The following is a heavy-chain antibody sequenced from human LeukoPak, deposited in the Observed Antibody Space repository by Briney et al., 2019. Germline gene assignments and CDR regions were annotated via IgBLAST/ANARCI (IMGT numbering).Heavy chain of an antibody. J-gene: IGHJ4*02. CDR3: AKASSWGSYRYDYFDY. V-gene: IGHV3-11*01. CDR2: ISPSGSSI. Sequence: GGSLRLSCAVSGLTFSDYYMSWTRQAPGKGPELVSYISPSGSSIFYVDSVKGRFTISRDNAKNSLYLQMNSLRAEDTALYYCAKASSWGSYRYDYFDYWGQGTLVTVSS. CDR1: GLTFSDYY. D-gene: IGHD3-16*02.